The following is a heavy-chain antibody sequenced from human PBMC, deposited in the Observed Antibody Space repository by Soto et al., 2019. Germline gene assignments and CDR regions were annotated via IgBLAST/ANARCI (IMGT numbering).Heavy chain of an antibody. J-gene: IGHJ6*02. CDR2: IYPGDSDT. CDR3: ARLGRRTGYSYGYAYYYGMDV. Sequence: GESLKISCKGSGYSFTSYWIGWVRQMPGKGLEWMGIIYPGDSDTRYSPSFQGQVTISADKSISTAYLQWSSLKASDTAMYYCARLGRRTGYSYGYAYYYGMDVWGQGTTVTVSS. V-gene: IGHV5-51*01. CDR1: GYSFTSYW. D-gene: IGHD5-18*01.